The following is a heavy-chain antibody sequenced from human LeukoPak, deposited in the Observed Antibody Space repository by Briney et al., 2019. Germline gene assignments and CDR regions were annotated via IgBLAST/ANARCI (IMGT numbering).Heavy chain of an antibody. Sequence: GGSLRLSCAASGFTVSSNYMSWVCQAPGRGLERVSVIYSGGSTYYADSVKGRFTISRDNSKNTLFLQMNSLRAGDTAVYYCARGTVTMVDYWGQGTLVTVSS. V-gene: IGHV3-66*01. J-gene: IGHJ4*02. CDR3: ARGTVTMVDY. CDR2: IYSGGST. CDR1: GFTVSSNY. D-gene: IGHD3-10*01.